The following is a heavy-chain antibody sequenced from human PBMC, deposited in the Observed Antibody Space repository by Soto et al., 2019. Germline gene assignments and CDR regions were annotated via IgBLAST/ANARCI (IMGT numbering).Heavy chain of an antibody. Sequence: ASVKVSCKASGYTFTGYYMHWVRQAPGQGLEWMGWINPNSGGTNYAQKFQGWVTMTRDTSISTVYMELSRLRSDDTAVYYFARGEGYCSGGSCYNWFDPWGQGTLVTVSS. V-gene: IGHV1-2*04. CDR3: ARGEGYCSGGSCYNWFDP. D-gene: IGHD2-15*01. J-gene: IGHJ5*02. CDR2: INPNSGGT. CDR1: GYTFTGYY.